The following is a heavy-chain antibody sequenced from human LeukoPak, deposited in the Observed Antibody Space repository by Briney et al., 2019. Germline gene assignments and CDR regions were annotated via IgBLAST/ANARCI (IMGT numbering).Heavy chain of an antibody. V-gene: IGHV3-21*01. CDR1: GFTFSSCS. D-gene: IGHD3-10*01. CDR2: ISSSSSYI. Sequence: GGSLRLSCAASGFTFSSCSMNWVRQAPGKGLEWVSSISSSSSYIYYADSVKGRFTISRDNAKNSLYLQMNSLRAEDTAVYYCARGPFGELLGEFDYWGQGTLVTVSS. J-gene: IGHJ4*02. CDR3: ARGPFGELLGEFDY.